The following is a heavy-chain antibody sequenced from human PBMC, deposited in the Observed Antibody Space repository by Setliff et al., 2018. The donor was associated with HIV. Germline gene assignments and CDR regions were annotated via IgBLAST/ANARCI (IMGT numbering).Heavy chain of an antibody. J-gene: IGHJ4*02. V-gene: IGHV1-46*01. CDR1: GYTFIGNY. CDR3: ARDATYDYVWGTSSLVLDY. Sequence: ASVKVSCKASGYTFIGNYIHWVRQAPGQGLQWMGIINPGDGSTIYAQKFQGRVTMTRDTSTSTLYMELSSLRSEDTAVYYCARDATYDYVWGTSSLVLDYWGQGTLVTVSS. CDR2: INPGDGST. D-gene: IGHD3-16*01.